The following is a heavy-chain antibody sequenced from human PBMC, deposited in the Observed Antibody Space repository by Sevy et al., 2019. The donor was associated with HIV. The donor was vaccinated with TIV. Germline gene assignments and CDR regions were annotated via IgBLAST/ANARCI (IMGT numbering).Heavy chain of an antibody. CDR3: ARGRGVFGAVAINWFDP. Sequence: GGSLRLSCAASGFTVSSSYMTWVRQPPGKGLEWVSVIYSGGSTYYADSVKGRFTISRDNSENTLYLQMNNLRADDTAVYYCARGRGVFGAVAINWFDPWGQGALVTVSS. V-gene: IGHV3-53*01. CDR1: GFTVSSSY. D-gene: IGHD3-3*01. CDR2: IYSGGST. J-gene: IGHJ5*02.